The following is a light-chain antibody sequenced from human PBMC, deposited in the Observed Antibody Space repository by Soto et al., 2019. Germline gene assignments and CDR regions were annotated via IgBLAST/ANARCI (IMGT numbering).Light chain of an antibody. CDR3: QQYDSVFT. CDR2: GAS. J-gene: IGKJ5*01. Sequence: EIVMTQSPGTLSLSPGERATLSCRASQSVSSNLAWYQQKPGQAPRLLIYGASTRATGIPARFSGSGSGTDFTFTISSLQAEDIATYICQQYDSVFTFGQGTRLEIK. V-gene: IGKV3-15*01. CDR1: QSVSSN.